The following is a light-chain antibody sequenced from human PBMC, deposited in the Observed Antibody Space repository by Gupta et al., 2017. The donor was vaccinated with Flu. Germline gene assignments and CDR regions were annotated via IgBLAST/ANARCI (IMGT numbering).Light chain of an antibody. V-gene: IGKV4-1*01. CDR2: WTS. Sequence: DIVMTQSPDSLAVSLGERATINCKSSQSVLYSSNNKNYLAWYQHKPGQPPKLLIYWTSTRASGVPDRFSGSGPGTDFTLTISSLQAEDVAVYYCQQYYSSPYNFGQGTKLEIK. CDR3: QQYYSSPYN. CDR1: QSVLYSSNNKNY. J-gene: IGKJ2*01.